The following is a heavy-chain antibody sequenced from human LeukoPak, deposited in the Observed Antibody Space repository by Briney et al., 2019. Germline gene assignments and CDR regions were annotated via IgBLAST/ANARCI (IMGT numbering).Heavy chain of an antibody. CDR2: IIPIFGTA. Sequence: SVKVSCKASGGTFSSYAISWVRQAPGQGLEWMGGIIPIFGTANYAQKFQGRVTITADESTSTAYMELSSLRSEDTAVYYCATLRGDIVATINYYYYYMDVWGKGTTVTISS. CDR1: GGTFSSYA. V-gene: IGHV1-69*13. CDR3: ATLRGDIVATINYYYYYMDV. D-gene: IGHD5-12*01. J-gene: IGHJ6*03.